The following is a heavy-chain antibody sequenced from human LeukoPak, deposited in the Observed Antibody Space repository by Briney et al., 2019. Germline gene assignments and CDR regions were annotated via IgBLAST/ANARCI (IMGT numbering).Heavy chain of an antibody. CDR2: IYYSGST. CDR3: AREEYYYDSSGDPHYYGMDV. V-gene: IGHV4-59*13. D-gene: IGHD3-22*01. J-gene: IGHJ6*02. Sequence: PSETLSLTCTISGASISSYYWSWIRQPPGKGLEWIGYIYYSGSTNYNPSLKSRVTISVDTSKNQFSPNVSSVTAADTAVYYCAREEYYYDSSGDPHYYGMDVWGQGTTVTVSS. CDR1: GASISSYY.